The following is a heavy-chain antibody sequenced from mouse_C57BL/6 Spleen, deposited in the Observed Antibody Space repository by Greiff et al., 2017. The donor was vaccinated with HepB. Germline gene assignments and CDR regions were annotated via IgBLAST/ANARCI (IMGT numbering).Heavy chain of an antibody. J-gene: IGHJ3*01. CDR3: ARDTLGYGFAY. CDR1: GYSITSGYD. V-gene: IGHV3-1*01. D-gene: IGHD2-2*01. Sequence: VQLQQSGPGMVKPSQSLSLTCTVTGYSITSGYDWHWIRHFPGNKLEWMGYISYSGSTNYNPSLKSRISITHDTSKNHFFLKLNSVTTEDTATYYCARDTLGYGFAYWGQGTLVTVSA. CDR2: ISYSGST.